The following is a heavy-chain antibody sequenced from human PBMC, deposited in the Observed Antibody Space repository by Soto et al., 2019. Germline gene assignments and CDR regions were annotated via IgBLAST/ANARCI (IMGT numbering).Heavy chain of an antibody. CDR3: AREKGYISGPKNFDY. Sequence: QVHLEESGPGLVKPSQTLSLTCTVSGASISSGDYFWSWIRQSPGKGLEWIGYIYDSGSSNYNPSLQSRVTMSVDTSKNQFSLKLSSVTAADTAVYYCAREKGYISGPKNFDYWGQGTLVTVSS. CDR2: IYDSGSS. J-gene: IGHJ4*02. CDR1: GASISSGDYF. D-gene: IGHD5-12*01. V-gene: IGHV4-30-4*01.